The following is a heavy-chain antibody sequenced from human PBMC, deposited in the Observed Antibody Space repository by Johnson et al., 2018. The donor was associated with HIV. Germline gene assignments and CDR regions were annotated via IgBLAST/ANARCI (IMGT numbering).Heavy chain of an antibody. D-gene: IGHD4-17*01. CDR3: AKGNGDYRSDAFDI. V-gene: IGHV3-30*02. J-gene: IGHJ3*02. Sequence: QVQLVESGGGLIQPGGSLRLSCVASGFTVISNLMSWVRQAPGKGLEWVAFIRYDGSNKYYADSVKGRFTISRDNSKNTLYLQMNSLRAEDTAVYYCAKGNGDYRSDAFDIWGQGTMVTVSS. CDR1: GFTVISNL. CDR2: IRYDGSNK.